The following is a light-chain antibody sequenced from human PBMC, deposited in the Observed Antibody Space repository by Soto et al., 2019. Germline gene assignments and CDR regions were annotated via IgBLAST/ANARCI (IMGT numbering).Light chain of an antibody. CDR1: QSLSSSY. J-gene: IGKJ1*01. CDR3: QQPWT. V-gene: IGKV3-20*01. CDR2: GAS. Sequence: EIVLTQSPGTLSLSPGERATLSCRASQSLSSSYLAWYQQKPGQAPRLLIYGASSRATGIPDRFSGSGSGTDFTLTISRLEPEDFAVYYCQQPWTFGQGTKVEIK.